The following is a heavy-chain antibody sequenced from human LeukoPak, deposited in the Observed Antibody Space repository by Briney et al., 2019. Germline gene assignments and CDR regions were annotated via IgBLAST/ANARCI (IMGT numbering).Heavy chain of an antibody. CDR2: INPSGGST. Sequence: ASVKVSCKASGYTFTRYYVHWVRHAPGQGLEWMGIINPSGGSTSYAQKFQGRDTMTRDMSTSTVYMALSSLRSEVTAVYYCAREKTYYYDSKHAFDIWGQGTMVTVSS. D-gene: IGHD3-22*01. V-gene: IGHV1-46*01. CDR1: GYTFTRYY. CDR3: AREKTYYYDSKHAFDI. J-gene: IGHJ3*02.